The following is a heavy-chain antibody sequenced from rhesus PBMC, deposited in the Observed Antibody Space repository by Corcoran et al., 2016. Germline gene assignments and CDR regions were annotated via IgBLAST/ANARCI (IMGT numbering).Heavy chain of an antibody. V-gene: IGHV4-169*01. CDR1: GGSISSSS. CDR3: ARGGYSSGWSSGNSLDV. CDR2: IYGSGRST. J-gene: IGHJ5-2*02. Sequence: QLQLQESGPGLVKPSETLSVTCAVSGGSISSSSWSWLRQAPVKGLAWIGYIYGSGRSTNYNPSLKSRVTLSVDTSKNQFSLKLSSVTAADTAVYYCARGGYSSGWSSGNSLDVWGRGVLVTVSS. D-gene: IGHD6S26*01.